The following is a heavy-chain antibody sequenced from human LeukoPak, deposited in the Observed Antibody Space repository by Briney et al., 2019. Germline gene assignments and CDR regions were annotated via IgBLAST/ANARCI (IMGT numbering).Heavy chain of an antibody. CDR2: IYPGDSDT. Sequence: GESLKISCKGSGYSFTSYWIGCVRQIPGKGLEWMGIIYPGDSDTRYSPSFQGQVTISADKSISTAYLQWSSLKASDTAMYYCARQGYYGSGSYYTDAFDIWGQGTMVTVSS. J-gene: IGHJ3*02. CDR3: ARQGYYGSGSYYTDAFDI. D-gene: IGHD3-10*01. CDR1: GYSFTSYW. V-gene: IGHV5-51*01.